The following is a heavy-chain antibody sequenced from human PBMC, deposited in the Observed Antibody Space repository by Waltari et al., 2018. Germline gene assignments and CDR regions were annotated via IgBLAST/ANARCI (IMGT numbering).Heavy chain of an antibody. CDR1: GFTFSSYA. CDR3: ARGPIVVVDY. CDR2: ISYDGSNK. D-gene: IGHD3-22*01. Sequence: QVQLVESGGGVVQPGRSLRLSCAASGFTFSSYAMHWVRQAPGKGLEWVAVISYDGSNKYYADSVKGRFTISRDNSKNTLYLQMTSLRAEDTAVYYCARGPIVVVDYWGQGTLVTVSS. V-gene: IGHV3-30*01. J-gene: IGHJ4*02.